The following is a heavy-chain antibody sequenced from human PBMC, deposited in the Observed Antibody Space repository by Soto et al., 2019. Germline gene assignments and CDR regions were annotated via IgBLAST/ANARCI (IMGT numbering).Heavy chain of an antibody. CDR1: GFTFRSYG. CDR2: ISGSGTNM. J-gene: IGHJ4*02. V-gene: IGHV3-23*01. Sequence: EVLLLESGGGLAQPGGSLRLSCAASGFTFRSYGMHWVRQPPGGGLEWVATISGSGTNMYHAPSVEGRFTISRDNSQNTLFLQMNSLRVEVAARYYCAKDGFGGAIDYWGQGTLVTVSS. D-gene: IGHD3-3*01. CDR3: AKDGFGGAIDY.